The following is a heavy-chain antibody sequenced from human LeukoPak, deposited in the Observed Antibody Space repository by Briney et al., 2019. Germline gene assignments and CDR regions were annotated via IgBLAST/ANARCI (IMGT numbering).Heavy chain of an antibody. CDR1: GYTFTGYY. D-gene: IGHD3-9*01. CDR2: INPNSGGT. CDR3: ARGYTDILTGYFHYYYMDV. V-gene: IGHV1-2*02. Sequence: GASVKVSCKASGYTFTGYYMHWVRQAPGQGLEWMGWINPNSGGTNYAQKFQGRVTMTRDTSISTAYMELSRLRSDDTAVYYCARGYTDILTGYFHYYYMDVWGKGTTVTVSS. J-gene: IGHJ6*03.